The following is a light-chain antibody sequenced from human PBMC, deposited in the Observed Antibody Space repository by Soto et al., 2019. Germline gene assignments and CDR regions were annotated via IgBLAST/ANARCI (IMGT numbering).Light chain of an antibody. V-gene: IGKV3-11*01. CDR1: QNVSNY. CDR2: DGS. Sequence: EIVLTQSPATLSLSPGERATLSCRASQNVSNYLVWYQQKTGQAPRLLIYDGSNRATGIPARFSGSGSGTDFTLIISSLESEDFAVYYCQQRANWPPITFGQGTRLEIK. J-gene: IGKJ5*01. CDR3: QQRANWPPIT.